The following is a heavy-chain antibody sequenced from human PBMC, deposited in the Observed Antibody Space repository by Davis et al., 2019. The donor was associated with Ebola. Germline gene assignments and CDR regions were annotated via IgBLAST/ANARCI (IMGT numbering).Heavy chain of an antibody. V-gene: IGHV1-2*06. J-gene: IGHJ4*02. CDR2: INPNSGGT. Sequence: ASVKVSCKASGYTFTGYYIHWVRQAPGQGLEWMGRINPNSGGTEYPQNFLGRVAMTRDTSITTVYLDLTRLTSDDTAVYYCARGVDGFYGSGAYYYLDNWGQGTLVTVSS. CDR3: ARGVDGFYGSGAYYYLDN. D-gene: IGHD3-10*01. CDR1: GYTFTGYY.